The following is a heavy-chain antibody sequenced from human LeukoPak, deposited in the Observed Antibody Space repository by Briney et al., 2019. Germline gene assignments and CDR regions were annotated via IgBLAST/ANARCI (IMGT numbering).Heavy chain of an antibody. CDR1: GFTFSSYS. CDR3: ARYYYNSRGQRDYFDY. D-gene: IGHD3-22*01. Sequence: GGSLRLSCAASGFTFSSYSMNWVRQAPGKGLECVSSISSSSSYINYADSVKGRFTISRDNAKNSLYLQMNSLRAEDTAVYYCARYYYNSRGQRDYFDYWGQGTLVTVSS. V-gene: IGHV3-21*01. J-gene: IGHJ4*02. CDR2: ISSSSSYI.